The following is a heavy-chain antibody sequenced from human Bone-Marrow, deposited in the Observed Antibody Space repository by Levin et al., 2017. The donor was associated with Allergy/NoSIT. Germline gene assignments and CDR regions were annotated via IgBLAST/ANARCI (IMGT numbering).Heavy chain of an antibody. D-gene: IGHD4-23*01. CDR1: GFTFDDYG. V-gene: IGHV3-9*01. CDR3: VKGPYGGNAAGYLDP. Sequence: GGSLRLSCAASGFTFDDYGMHWVRQAPGKGLEWVSGISWNSGSIDYADSVKGRFTISRDNAKNSLYLQMNSLRVEDTALYYCVKGPYGGNAAGYLDPWGQGTLVTVSS. CDR2: ISWNSGSI. J-gene: IGHJ5*02.